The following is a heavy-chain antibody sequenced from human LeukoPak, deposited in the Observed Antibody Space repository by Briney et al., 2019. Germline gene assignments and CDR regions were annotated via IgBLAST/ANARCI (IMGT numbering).Heavy chain of an antibody. J-gene: IGHJ4*02. CDR2: IRYDGSNK. CDR3: ARDGDSGYDYFDY. Sequence: GGSLRLSCAASGFTFSSYGMHWVRQAPGKGLEWVAFIRYDGSNKYYADSVKGRFTISRDNSKNTLYLQMNSLRAEDTAVYYCARDGDSGYDYFDYWGQGTLVTVSS. V-gene: IGHV3-30*02. CDR1: GFTFSSYG. D-gene: IGHD5-12*01.